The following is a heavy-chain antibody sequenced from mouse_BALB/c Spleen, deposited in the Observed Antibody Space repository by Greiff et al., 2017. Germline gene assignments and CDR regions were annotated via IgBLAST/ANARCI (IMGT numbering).Heavy chain of an antibody. J-gene: IGHJ2*01. CDR2: ISYSGST. CDR3: ARWKLGPFDY. Sequence: VQLKQSGPSLMKPSQTLSLTCSVTGDSITSCYWNWIRKFPGKKLEYMGYISYSGSTYYNPSLKSRISITRDTSKNQYYLQLNSVTTEDTATYYCARWKLGPFDYWGQGTTLTVSS. V-gene: IGHV3-8*02. CDR1: GDSITSCY.